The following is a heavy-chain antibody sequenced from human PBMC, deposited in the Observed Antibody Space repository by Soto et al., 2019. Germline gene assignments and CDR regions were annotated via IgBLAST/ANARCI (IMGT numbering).Heavy chain of an antibody. J-gene: IGHJ4*02. V-gene: IGHV3-73*01. CDR3: SRLVV. CDR1: GFNFSGSV. CDR2: IRSKGYNYAT. Sequence: GGSLRLSCAASGFNFSGSVIHWVRQASGKGLEWVGRIRSKGYNYATAYAASVEGRFTVSRDDSKNTAYLQMNSLKSEDTAVYYCSRLVVWGQGSLVAVSS. D-gene: IGHD2-15*01.